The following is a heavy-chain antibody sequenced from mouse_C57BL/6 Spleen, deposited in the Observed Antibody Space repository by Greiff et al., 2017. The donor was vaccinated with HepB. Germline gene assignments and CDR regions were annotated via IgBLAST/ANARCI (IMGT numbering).Heavy chain of an antibody. CDR2: IYPRSGNT. J-gene: IGHJ1*03. CDR1: GYTFTSYG. D-gene: IGHD1-1*01. V-gene: IGHV1-81*01. Sequence: VQLQQSGAELARPGASVKLSCKASGYTFTSYGISWVKQRTGQGLEWIGEIYPRSGNTYYNEKFKGKATLTADKSSSTAYMELRSLTSEDSAVYFCARERGFYYGSPRYFDVWGTGTTVTVSS. CDR3: ARERGFYYGSPRYFDV.